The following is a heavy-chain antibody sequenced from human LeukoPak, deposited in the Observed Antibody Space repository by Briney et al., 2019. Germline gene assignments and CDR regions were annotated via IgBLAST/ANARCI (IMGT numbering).Heavy chain of an antibody. J-gene: IGHJ6*03. V-gene: IGHV1-69*05. CDR3: ASSPSLMYHYYYYMDV. CDR1: GGTFSSYA. D-gene: IGHD3-16*01. Sequence: SVKVSCKASGGTFSSYAISWVRQAPGQGLEWMGGIIPIFGTANYAQKFQGRVTITTDESTGTAYMELSSLRSEGTAVYYCASSPSLMYHYYYYMDVWGKGTTVTVSS. CDR2: IIPIFGTA.